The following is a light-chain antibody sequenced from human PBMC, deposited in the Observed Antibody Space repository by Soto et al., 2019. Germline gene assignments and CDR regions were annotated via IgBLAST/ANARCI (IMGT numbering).Light chain of an antibody. CDR1: QSISNW. Sequence: DIPMTQSPSTLSASVGDRVTITCRASQSISNWLAWYQQKPGKAPKLLINKASSLESGVPSRFSGSGSGTEFTLTISSLQPDDFATYYCQQYNSYLYTFGQGTKLEI. J-gene: IGKJ2*01. V-gene: IGKV1-5*03. CDR3: QQYNSYLYT. CDR2: KAS.